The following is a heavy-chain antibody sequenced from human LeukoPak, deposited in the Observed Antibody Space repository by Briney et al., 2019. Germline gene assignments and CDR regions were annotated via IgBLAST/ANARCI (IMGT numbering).Heavy chain of an antibody. V-gene: IGHV4-39*01. Sequence: SETLSLTCTVSGGSINSGDHYWGWIRQPPGQGLEWIGSIHYSGSTYYNPSLKSRVTIFVDTSKNQFSLWLSSVTAADTAVYYCARQLLQYNFYMDVWGKGTTVIVS. J-gene: IGHJ6*03. CDR3: ARQLLQYNFYMDV. CDR1: GGSINSGDHY. CDR2: IHYSGST. D-gene: IGHD4-11*01.